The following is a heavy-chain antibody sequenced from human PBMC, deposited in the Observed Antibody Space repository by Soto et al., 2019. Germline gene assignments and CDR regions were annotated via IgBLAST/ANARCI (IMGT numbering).Heavy chain of an antibody. CDR1: GFTCDDYA. CDR2: ISWNSGSI. Sequence: EVPLVESGGGLVQPGRSLRLSCAASGFTCDDYAMHWVRQAPGKGLEWASGISWNSGSISYADSVKGRFTISRDNAKNSLYLQMNRLRAEDTALYYCAKDSFPVWGQGTLVTVSS. V-gene: IGHV3-9*01. CDR3: AKDSFPV. J-gene: IGHJ4*02.